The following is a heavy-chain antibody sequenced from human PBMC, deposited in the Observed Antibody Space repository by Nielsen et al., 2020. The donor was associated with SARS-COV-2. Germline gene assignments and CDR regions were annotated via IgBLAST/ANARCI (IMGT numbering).Heavy chain of an antibody. D-gene: IGHD6-13*01. Sequence: SETLSLTCTVSGGSISSSSYYWGWIRQPPGKGLEWIGSTYYSGSTYYNPSLKSRVTISVDTSKNQFSLKLSSVTAADTAVYYCARHALGYSRETKFDPWGQGTLVTVSS. CDR3: ARHALGYSRETKFDP. CDR1: GGSISSSSYY. V-gene: IGHV4-39*01. CDR2: TYYSGST. J-gene: IGHJ5*02.